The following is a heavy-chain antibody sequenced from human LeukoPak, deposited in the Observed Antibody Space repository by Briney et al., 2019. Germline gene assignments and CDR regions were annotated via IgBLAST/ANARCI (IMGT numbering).Heavy chain of an antibody. V-gene: IGHV1-46*01. D-gene: IGHD1-26*01. CDR2: INPSGGST. J-gene: IGHJ4*01. CDR1: GCTFSTYY. CDR3: ARGGWELIKIYFDG. Sequence: ASVKVSCKASGCTFSTYYIHWVRQAPGQGLEWMGIINPSGGSTIYAQKFQGRVTMTRYTSTSTVYMRLSSLRSEDTVVYYCARGGWELIKIYFDGWGQGTLVTASS.